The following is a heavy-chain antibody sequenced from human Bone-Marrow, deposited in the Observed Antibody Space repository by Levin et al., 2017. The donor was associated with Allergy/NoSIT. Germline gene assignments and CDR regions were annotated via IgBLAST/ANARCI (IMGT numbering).Heavy chain of an antibody. J-gene: IGHJ3*02. CDR3: ARRLGTGKAFDI. Sequence: GESLKISCKGSGYSFSSYWMAWVRQMPGKGLEWMGIIYPGDSETKYSPSFQGQVTISADKSISTAYLQWSSLKASDTAMYYCARRLGTGKAFDIWGQGTMVTVSS. CDR1: GYSFSSYW. V-gene: IGHV5-51*01. D-gene: IGHD1-1*01. CDR2: IYPGDSET.